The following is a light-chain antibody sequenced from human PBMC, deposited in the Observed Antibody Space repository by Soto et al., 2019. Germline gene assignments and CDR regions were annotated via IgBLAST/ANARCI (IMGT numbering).Light chain of an antibody. V-gene: IGKV1-9*01. Sequence: DIQLTQSPSFLSASVGDRVTITCRASQGIGSYLAWYQQKPGKAPNLLIYAASTLQSGVPSRFSGSGSGTDFPLTISSLQPEDFAAYYCHQLNSYPLTFGGGTKVEIK. CDR1: QGIGSY. CDR3: HQLNSYPLT. CDR2: AAS. J-gene: IGKJ4*01.